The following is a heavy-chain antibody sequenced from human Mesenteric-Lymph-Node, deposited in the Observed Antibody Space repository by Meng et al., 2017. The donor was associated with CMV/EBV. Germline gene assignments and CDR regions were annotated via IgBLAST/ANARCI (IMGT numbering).Heavy chain of an antibody. V-gene: IGHV3-48*04. D-gene: IGHD7-27*01. CDR1: GFSFNSYS. J-gene: IGHJ4*02. CDR3: VWGSTLHGDY. CDR2: ISSSSSTI. Sequence: GGSLRLSCAASGFSFNSYSLTWVRQAPGKVLEWVSYISSSSSTIYYADSVKGRFTISRDNAENSLYLQMNSLRAEDTAVYYCVWGSTLHGDYWGQGTPVTVSS.